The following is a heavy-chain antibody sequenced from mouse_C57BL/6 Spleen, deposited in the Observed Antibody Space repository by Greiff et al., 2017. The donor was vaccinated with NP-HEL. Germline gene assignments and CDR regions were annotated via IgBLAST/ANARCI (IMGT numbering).Heavy chain of an antibody. V-gene: IGHV1-82*01. CDR1: GYAFSSSW. CDR3: ARSGRLRSYWYFDV. CDR2: IYPGEGDT. Sequence: QVQLKQSGPELVKPGASVKISCKASGYAFSSSWMNWVKQRPGKGLEWIGRIYPGEGDTNYNGKFKGKATLTADKSSSTAYMQLSSLTSEDSAVYFCARSGRLRSYWYFDVWGTGTTVTVSS. D-gene: IGHD2-4*01. J-gene: IGHJ1*03.